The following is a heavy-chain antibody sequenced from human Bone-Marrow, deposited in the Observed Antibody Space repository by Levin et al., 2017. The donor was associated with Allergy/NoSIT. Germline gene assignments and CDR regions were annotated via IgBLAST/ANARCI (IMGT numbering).Heavy chain of an antibody. CDR2: TSYDGFNK. J-gene: IGHJ3*02. CDR1: GFTFTNYA. Sequence: LSLTCAASGFTFTNYAIHWVRQAPGKGLEWVSLTSYDGFNKYYADSVKGRFTISRDNSKNTVYLQMNNLTPDDTAVYYCAREPVAGAPDAFDIWGRGTMVTVSS. CDR3: AREPVAGAPDAFDI. V-gene: IGHV3-30-3*01. D-gene: IGHD6-19*01.